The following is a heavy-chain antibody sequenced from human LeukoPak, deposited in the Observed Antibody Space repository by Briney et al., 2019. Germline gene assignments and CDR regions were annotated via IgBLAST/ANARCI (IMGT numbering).Heavy chain of an antibody. CDR2: ISWNSGSI. J-gene: IGHJ4*02. Sequence: TGGSLRLSCAASGFTFSTYGMSWVRQAPGKGLEWVSGISWNSGSIGYADSVKGRFTISRDNAKNSLYLQMNSLRAEDMALYYCAKTGAYSSGWYYFDYWGQGTLVTVSS. CDR3: AKTGAYSSGWYYFDY. V-gene: IGHV3-9*03. CDR1: GFTFSTYG. D-gene: IGHD6-19*01.